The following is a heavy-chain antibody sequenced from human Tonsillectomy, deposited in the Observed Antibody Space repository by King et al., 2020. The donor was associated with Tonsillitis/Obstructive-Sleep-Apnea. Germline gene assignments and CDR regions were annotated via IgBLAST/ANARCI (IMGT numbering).Heavy chain of an antibody. Sequence: VQLQQWGAGLLKPSETLSLTCAVYGGSFSGYYWSWIRQPPGKGLEWIGEINHSGSTNYNPSLKSRVTISVDTSKNQFSLKLSSVTAADTAVYYCAREPRSDWGGYYMDVWGKGTTVTVSS. V-gene: IGHV4-34*01. D-gene: IGHD3-16*01. CDR1: GGSFSGYY. J-gene: IGHJ6*03. CDR3: AREPRSDWGGYYMDV. CDR2: INHSGST.